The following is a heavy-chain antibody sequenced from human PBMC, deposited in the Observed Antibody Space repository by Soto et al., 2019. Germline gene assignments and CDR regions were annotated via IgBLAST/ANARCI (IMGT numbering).Heavy chain of an antibody. V-gene: IGHV3-7*05. CDR2: INRDGSKK. Sequence: EVHLEESGGDLVQPGGSLRLSCAASGFTLSAYWMTWVRQAPGKGLEWVANINRDGSKKSYLDSVRSRITISRHNVRNSLYPQMDSLRAADTALYYCARDXSXGSSSLYLAAFEIWGQGTMVTVSS. D-gene: IGHD6-13*01. J-gene: IGHJ3*02. CDR1: GFTLSAYW. CDR3: ARDXSXGSSSLYLAAFEI.